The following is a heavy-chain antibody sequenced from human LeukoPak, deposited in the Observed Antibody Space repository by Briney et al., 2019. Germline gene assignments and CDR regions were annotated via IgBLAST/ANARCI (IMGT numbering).Heavy chain of an antibody. CDR3: AKEGGEEQLVLDY. CDR2: ISYDGSNK. V-gene: IGHV3-30*18. CDR1: GFTFSSYA. Sequence: GGSLRLSCAASGFTFSSYAMTWVRQAPGKGLEWVAVISYDGSNKYYADSVKGRFTISRDNSKNTLYLQMNSLRAEDTAVYYCAKEGGEEQLVLDYWGQGTLVTVSS. J-gene: IGHJ4*02. D-gene: IGHD6-13*01.